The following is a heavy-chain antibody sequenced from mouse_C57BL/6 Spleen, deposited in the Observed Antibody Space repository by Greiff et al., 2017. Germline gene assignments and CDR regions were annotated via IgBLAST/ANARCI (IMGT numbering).Heavy chain of an antibody. CDR1: GYTFTSYW. CDR3: ARWGYLYYAMDY. V-gene: IGHV1-53*01. D-gene: IGHD2-2*01. Sequence: QVQLQQPGTELVKPGASVKLSCKASGYTFTSYWMHWVKQRPGQGLEWIGNINPSNGGTNYNEKFKSKATLTVDKSSSTAYMQLSSLTSEDSAVYYGARWGYLYYAMDYWGQGTSVTVSS. J-gene: IGHJ4*01. CDR2: INPSNGGT.